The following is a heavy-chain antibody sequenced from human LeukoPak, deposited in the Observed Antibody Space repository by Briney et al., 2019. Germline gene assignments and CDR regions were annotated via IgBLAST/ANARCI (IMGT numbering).Heavy chain of an antibody. V-gene: IGHV3-23*01. D-gene: IGHD3-10*01. Sequence: PGGSLRLSCAASGFTFSSYAMSWVRQAPGKGLEWVSAISGSSGSTYHADSVKGRFTISRDNSKNTLYLQMNSLRAEDTAVYYCAKSMVRGVIKTFDYWGQGTLVTVSS. CDR3: AKSMVRGVIKTFDY. CDR1: GFTFSSYA. J-gene: IGHJ4*02. CDR2: ISGSSGST.